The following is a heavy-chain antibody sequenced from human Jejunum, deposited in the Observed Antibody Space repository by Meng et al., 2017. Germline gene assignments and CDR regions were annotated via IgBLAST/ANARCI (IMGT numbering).Heavy chain of an antibody. Sequence: SETLSLTCAVYGESLTNFYWSWIRQPPGKGLEWIAEINHNGRTNYNPSLKSRVTITSNGSKNKFSLNVKTVTAADTAVYYCARGGSSGSLEYWGQGTLVTVSS. V-gene: IGHV4-34*01. J-gene: IGHJ4*02. CDR1: GESLTNFY. CDR3: ARGGSSGSLEY. CDR2: INHNGRT. D-gene: IGHD3-10*01.